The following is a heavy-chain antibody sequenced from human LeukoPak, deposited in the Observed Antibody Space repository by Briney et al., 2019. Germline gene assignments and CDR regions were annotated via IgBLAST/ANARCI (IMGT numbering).Heavy chain of an antibody. CDR1: GDSVSINSAA. Sequence: SQTLSLTCAISGDSVSINSAAWNWIRQSPSRGLEWLGSTYQRSKWYNDYAVSVKSRITINPDISKNQFSLQLNSVTPEDTAVYYCAGSPSPYSSGWYFDYWGQGTLVTVSS. D-gene: IGHD6-19*01. CDR2: TYQRSKWYN. J-gene: IGHJ4*02. V-gene: IGHV6-1*01. CDR3: AGSPSPYSSGWYFDY.